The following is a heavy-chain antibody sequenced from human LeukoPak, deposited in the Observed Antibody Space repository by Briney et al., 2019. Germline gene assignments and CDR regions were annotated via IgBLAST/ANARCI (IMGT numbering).Heavy chain of an antibody. Sequence: GRSLRLSCVASGFXFSNYGMNWVRQAPGRGLQWVAIMWSDGNNKYSSDSLKGRFTISRDDSKNTLYLHMTSLEIEDTAVYYCARANHYYFDSWGQGTLVTVSS. CDR1: GFXFSNYG. J-gene: IGHJ4*02. D-gene: IGHD1-14*01. CDR2: MWSDGNNK. CDR3: ARANHYYFDS. V-gene: IGHV3-33*01.